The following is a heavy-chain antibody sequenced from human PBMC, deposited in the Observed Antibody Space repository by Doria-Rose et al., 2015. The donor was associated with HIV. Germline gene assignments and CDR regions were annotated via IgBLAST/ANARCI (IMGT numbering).Heavy chain of an antibody. V-gene: IGHV2-26*01. D-gene: IGHD6-13*01. CDR2: IFSDDER. Sequence: SGPVLVKPTETLTLTCTVSGVSLSSPGMGVSWIRQPPGKALEWLANIFSDDERSYKTSLKSRLTISRGTSKSQVVLTMTDMDTMDTATYYCARVKSSRWYHKYYFDFWGQGTLVIVSA. J-gene: IGHJ4*02. CDR3: ARVKSSRWYHKYYFDF. CDR1: GVSLSSPGMG.